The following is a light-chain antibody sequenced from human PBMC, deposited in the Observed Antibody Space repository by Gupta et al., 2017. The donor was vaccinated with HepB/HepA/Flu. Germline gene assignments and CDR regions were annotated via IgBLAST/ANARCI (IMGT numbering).Light chain of an antibody. J-gene: IGLJ1*01. CDR3: SSYTSSSTYV. CDR2: DFT. Sequence: QSALTQPAPVSGSPGQSNTILCTRTTRDVGGYNYVPWYQQHPGKAPKLMIYDFTNRPSGVSNRFSGSKSGNTASLTISGLQAEDEADYYCSSYTSSSTYVFGTGTKVTVL. V-gene: IGLV2-14*01. CDR1: TRDVGGYNY.